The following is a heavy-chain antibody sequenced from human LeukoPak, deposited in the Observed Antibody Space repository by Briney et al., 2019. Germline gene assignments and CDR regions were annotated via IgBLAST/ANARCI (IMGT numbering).Heavy chain of an antibody. Sequence: ASVKVSCKASGYTFTSYYMHWVRQAPGQGLEWMGIINPSGGSTSYAQKFQGRVTMTRDTSTSTVYMELSSLRSEDTAVYYCARSTIFGVVPFYYYYGMDVWGQGTTVTLSS. D-gene: IGHD3-3*01. V-gene: IGHV1-46*01. CDR2: INPSGGST. J-gene: IGHJ6*02. CDR1: GYTFTSYY. CDR3: ARSTIFGVVPFYYYYGMDV.